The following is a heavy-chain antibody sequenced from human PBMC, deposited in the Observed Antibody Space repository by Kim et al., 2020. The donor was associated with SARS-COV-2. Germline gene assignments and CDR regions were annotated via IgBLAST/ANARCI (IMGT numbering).Heavy chain of an antibody. CDR3: AKGPLWFGEYYESRHYYYYGMDV. Sequence: GGSLRLSCAASGFTFDDYAMHWVRQAPGKGLEWVSGISWNSGSIGYADSVKGRFTISRDNAKNSLYLQMNSLRAEDTALYYCAKGPLWFGEYYESRHYYYYGMDVWGQGTTVTVSS. J-gene: IGHJ6*02. V-gene: IGHV3-9*01. D-gene: IGHD3-10*01. CDR1: GFTFDDYA. CDR2: ISWNSGSI.